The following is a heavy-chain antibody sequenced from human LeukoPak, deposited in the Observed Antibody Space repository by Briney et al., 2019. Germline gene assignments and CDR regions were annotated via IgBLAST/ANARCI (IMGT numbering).Heavy chain of an antibody. CDR2: IYYSGST. CDR3: ARDLINDYVWGSYRLDAFDI. CDR1: GGSISSYY. V-gene: IGHV4-59*01. Sequence: PSETLSLTCTVSGGSISSYYWSWIRQPPGKGLEWIGYIYYSGSTNYNPSLKSRVTISVDTSKNQFSLKLSSVTAADTAVYYCARDLINDYVWGSYRLDAFDIWGQGTMVTVSS. D-gene: IGHD3-16*02. J-gene: IGHJ3*02.